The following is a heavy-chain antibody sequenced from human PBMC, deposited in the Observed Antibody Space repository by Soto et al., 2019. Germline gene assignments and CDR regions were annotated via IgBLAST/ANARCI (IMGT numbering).Heavy chain of an antibody. J-gene: IGHJ6*03. CDR1: GYTFTSYA. V-gene: IGHV1-3*01. D-gene: IGHD2-15*01. CDR3: ARNHIVVAFDYYYMDV. CDR2: INAGNGNT. Sequence: EASVKVSCKASGYTFTSYAMHWVRQAPGQRLEWMGWINAGNGNTKYSQKFQGRVTITRDTSASTAYMELSSLRSEDTAVYYCARNHIVVAFDYYYMDVWGKGTTVTVSS.